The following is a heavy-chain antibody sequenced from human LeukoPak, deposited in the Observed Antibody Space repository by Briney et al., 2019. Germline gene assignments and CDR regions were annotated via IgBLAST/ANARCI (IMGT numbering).Heavy chain of an antibody. Sequence: GGSLRLSCAASGFTFSSYAMHWVRQAPGKGLEWVAVISYDGSNKYYADSVKGRFTISRDNSKNTLYLQMNSLRAEDTAVYYCAREGYCSGGSCYHYYYGMDVWDKGTTVTVS. CDR3: AREGYCSGGSCYHYYYGMDV. CDR2: ISYDGSNK. CDR1: GFTFSSYA. V-gene: IGHV3-30*04. J-gene: IGHJ6*04. D-gene: IGHD2-15*01.